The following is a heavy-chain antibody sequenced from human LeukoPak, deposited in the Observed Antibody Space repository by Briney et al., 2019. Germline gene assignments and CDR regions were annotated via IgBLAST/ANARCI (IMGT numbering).Heavy chain of an antibody. CDR3: ARRRYYLDY. D-gene: IGHD2-15*01. J-gene: IGHJ4*02. Sequence: SETLSLTCIVYGGTFSGYYWSWIRQPPGKGLEWIGEINHSGSTKYNPSLKSRVSISVETSKNQFSLKVTSVTAADTAVYYCARRRYYLDYWGQGTLVTVSS. V-gene: IGHV4-34*01. CDR1: GGTFSGYY. CDR2: INHSGST.